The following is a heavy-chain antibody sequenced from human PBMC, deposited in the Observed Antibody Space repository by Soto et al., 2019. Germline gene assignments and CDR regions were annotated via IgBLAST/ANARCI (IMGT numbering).Heavy chain of an antibody. Sequence: SGKVACKASGVSLSSYTLGWVRLALGQGLEWVGEIIPIFGSADYAHKFQGRVTITADESTSIVYMELSSLRSEDTAVYLRATRGHYFQSSAYTWFDPWGPGTLVT. D-gene: IGHD3-22*01. CDR1: GVSLSSYT. J-gene: IGHJ5*02. V-gene: IGHV1-69*13. CDR3: ATRGHYFQSSAYTWFDP. CDR2: IIPIFGSA.